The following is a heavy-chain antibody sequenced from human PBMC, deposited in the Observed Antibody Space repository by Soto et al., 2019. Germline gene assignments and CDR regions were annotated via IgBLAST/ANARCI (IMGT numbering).Heavy chain of an antibody. CDR1: GDSISSYY. CDR3: ARTHGSRYRSDHLDY. D-gene: IGHD2-15*01. J-gene: IGHJ4*02. Sequence: SETLSLTCTVSGDSISSYYWSWIRQPPGKGLEWIGYIYYSGSTNYNPSLKSRVTISVDTSKNQFSLKLSSVTAADTAVYYCARTHGSRYRSDHLDYWGQGTLVTVSS. V-gene: IGHV4-59*01. CDR2: IYYSGST.